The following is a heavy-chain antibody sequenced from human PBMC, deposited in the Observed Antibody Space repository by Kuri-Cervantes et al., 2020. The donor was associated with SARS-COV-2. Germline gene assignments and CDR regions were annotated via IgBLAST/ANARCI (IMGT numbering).Heavy chain of an antibody. CDR1: GFTFSSYG. Sequence: GGSLRLSCAASGFTFSSYGMHWVRQAPGKGLEWVAFIRYDGSNKYYADSVKGRFTISRDNSKNTLYLQMNSLRAEDTAVYYCARLGYCTNGVCYTQENGDYWGQGTLVTVSS. CDR3: ARLGYCTNGVCYTQENGDY. D-gene: IGHD2-8*01. J-gene: IGHJ4*02. V-gene: IGHV3-30*02. CDR2: IRYDGSNK.